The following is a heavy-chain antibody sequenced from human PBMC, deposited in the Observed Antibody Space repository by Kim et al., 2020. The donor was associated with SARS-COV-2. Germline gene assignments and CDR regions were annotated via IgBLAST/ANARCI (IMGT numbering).Heavy chain of an antibody. CDR3: AREEKRYIVVVPAARGAF. Sequence: SETLSLTCAVYGGSFSGYYWSWIRQPPGKGLEWIGEINHSGSTNYNPSLKSRVTISVDTSKNQFSLKLSSVTAADTAVYYCAREEKRYIVVVPAARGAF. D-gene: IGHD2-2*01. J-gene: IGHJ3*01. CDR1: GGSFSGYY. CDR2: INHSGST. V-gene: IGHV4-34*01.